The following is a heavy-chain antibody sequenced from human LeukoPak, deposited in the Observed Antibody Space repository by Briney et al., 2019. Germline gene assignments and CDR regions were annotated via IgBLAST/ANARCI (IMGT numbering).Heavy chain of an antibody. CDR1: GFTFSSYD. CDR3: ARAVRGGSSWYYFDY. CDR2: IGTAGDT. J-gene: IGHJ4*02. Sequence: GGSLRLSCAASGFTFSSYDMHWVRQATGKGLEWVSAIGTAGDTYYPGSVKGRFTISRENAKNSLYLQVNSLRAGDTAVYYCARAVRGGSSWYYFDYWGQGTLVTVSS. V-gene: IGHV3-13*01. D-gene: IGHD6-13*01.